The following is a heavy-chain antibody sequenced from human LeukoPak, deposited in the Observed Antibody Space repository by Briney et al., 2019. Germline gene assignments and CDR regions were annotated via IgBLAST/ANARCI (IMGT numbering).Heavy chain of an antibody. D-gene: IGHD3/OR15-3a*01. CDR1: GGSFSDYY. CDR2: INHRGSI. CDR3: ARASPLGLNWFDP. V-gene: IGHV4-34*01. J-gene: IGHJ5*02. Sequence: PSETLSLTCAVYGGSFSDYYWSWIRQPPGKGLEWIGEINHRGSINYNPSLKSRVTISVDTSKNQFSLKLSSVPAADTAVYYCARASPLGLNWFDPWGQGTLVTVSS.